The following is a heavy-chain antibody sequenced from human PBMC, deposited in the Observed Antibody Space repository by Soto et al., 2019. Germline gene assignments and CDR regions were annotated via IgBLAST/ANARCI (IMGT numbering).Heavy chain of an antibody. CDR1: GFTFSSYG. CDR2: IWYDGSNK. J-gene: IGHJ5*02. CDR3: AREGAFGVVVPAADNWFDP. Sequence: GGSLRLSCAASGFTFSSYGMHWVRQAPGKGLEWVAVIWYDGSNKYYADSVKGRFTISRDNSKNTLYLQMNSLRAEDTAVYYCAREGAFGVVVPAADNWFDPWGQGTLVTVSS. D-gene: IGHD2-2*01. V-gene: IGHV3-33*01.